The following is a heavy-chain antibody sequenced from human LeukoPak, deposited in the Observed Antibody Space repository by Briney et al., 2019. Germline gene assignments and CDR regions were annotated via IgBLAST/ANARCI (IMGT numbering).Heavy chain of an antibody. J-gene: IGHJ4*02. CDR2: INPNSGGT. Sequence: ASVKVSCKTSGYDFTGYSIYWVRQAPGQGLEWMGWINPNSGGTNYAQKFQGRVTMTRDTSISTAYMELSRLRSDDTAVYYCARSSIIAAAGPYYFDYWGQGTLVTVSS. V-gene: IGHV1-2*02. CDR3: ARSSIIAAAGPYYFDY. D-gene: IGHD6-13*01. CDR1: GYDFTGYS.